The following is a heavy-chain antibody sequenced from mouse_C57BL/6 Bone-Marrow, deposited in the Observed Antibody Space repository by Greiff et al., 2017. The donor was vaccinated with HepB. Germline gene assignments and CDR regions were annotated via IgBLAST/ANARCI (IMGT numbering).Heavy chain of an antibody. CDR1: GYTFTSYW. CDR2: IDPSDSYT. D-gene: IGHD2-3*01. J-gene: IGHJ1*03. Sequence: QVHVKQPGAELVKPGASVKLSCKASGYTFTSYWMQWVKQRPGQGLEWIGEIDPSDSYTNYTQKFKGKATLTVDTSSSTAYMQLSSLTSEDSAVYYCAREGWAYWYFDVWGTGTTVTVSA. CDR3: AREGWAYWYFDV. V-gene: IGHV1-50*01.